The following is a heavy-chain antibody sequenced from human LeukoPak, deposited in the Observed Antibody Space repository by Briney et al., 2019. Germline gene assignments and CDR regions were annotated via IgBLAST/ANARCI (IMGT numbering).Heavy chain of an antibody. CDR2: IIPIFGTA. Sequence: ASVKVSCTASGYSFTSYGISWVRQAPGQGLEWMGGIIPIFGTANYAQKFQGRVTITADESTSTAYMELSSLRSEDTAVYYCAVAYDSSGYYGYWGQGTLVTVSS. V-gene: IGHV1-69*13. CDR1: GYSFTSYG. D-gene: IGHD3-22*01. J-gene: IGHJ4*02. CDR3: AVAYDSSGYYGY.